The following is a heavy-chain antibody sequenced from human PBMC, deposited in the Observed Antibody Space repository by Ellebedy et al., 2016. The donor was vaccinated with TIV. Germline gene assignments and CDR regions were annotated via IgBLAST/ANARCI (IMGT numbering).Heavy chain of an antibody. CDR3: ARDRTTVTSHYGMDV. CDR2: ISYSGST. J-gene: IGHJ6*02. D-gene: IGHD4-17*01. V-gene: IGHV4-31*03. Sequence: MPSETLSLTCTVSGGSISSGGYYWSWIRQHPGKGLEWIGYISYSGSTYYNPSLKSRVTISVDTSKNQSSLKVSSVTAADTAVYYCARDRTTVTSHYGMDVWGQGTTVTVSS. CDR1: GGSISSGGYY.